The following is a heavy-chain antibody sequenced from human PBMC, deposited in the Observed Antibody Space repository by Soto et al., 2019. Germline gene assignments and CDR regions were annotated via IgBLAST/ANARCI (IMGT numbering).Heavy chain of an antibody. D-gene: IGHD2-2*01. J-gene: IGHJ4*02. V-gene: IGHV4-34*01. CDR3: GAWIVVVPAPTNGDY. Sequence: SEALSLTCAVYGGSFSGYYWSWIRQPPWKGLEWIGEINHSGSTNYNPSLKSRVTISVDTSKNQFSLKLSSVTAADTAVYYCGAWIVVVPAPTNGDYWGQGTLVTVSS. CDR2: INHSGST. CDR1: GGSFSGYY.